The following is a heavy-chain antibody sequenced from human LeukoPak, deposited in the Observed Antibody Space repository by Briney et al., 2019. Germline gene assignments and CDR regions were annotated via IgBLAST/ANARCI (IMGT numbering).Heavy chain of an antibody. CDR1: GYTFTGYY. CDR2: INPNSGGT. D-gene: IGHD2-15*01. V-gene: IGHV1-2*02. J-gene: IGHJ6*02. CDR3: ARVGSEYYYGMDV. Sequence: GASVKVSCKASGYTFTGYYMHWVRQAPGQGLEWMGWINPNSGGTNYAQKFQGRVTRTRDTSISTAYMELSRLRSDDTAVYYCARVGSEYYYGMDVWGQGTTVTVSS.